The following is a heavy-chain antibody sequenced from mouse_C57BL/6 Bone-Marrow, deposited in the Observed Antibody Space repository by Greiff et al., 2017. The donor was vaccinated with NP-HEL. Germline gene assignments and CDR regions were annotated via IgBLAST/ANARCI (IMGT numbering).Heavy chain of an antibody. V-gene: IGHV1-81*01. CDR3: ARSTFYCGNYSPY. D-gene: IGHD2-1*01. Sequence: VQLQQSGAELARPGASVKLSCKASGYTFTSYGISWVKQRTGQGLEWIGEIYPRSGNTYYNEKFKGKATLTADKSSSTAYMELRGLTSEDSAVYFCARSTFYCGNYSPYWGQGTLVTVSA. J-gene: IGHJ3*01. CDR1: GYTFTSYG. CDR2: IYPRSGNT.